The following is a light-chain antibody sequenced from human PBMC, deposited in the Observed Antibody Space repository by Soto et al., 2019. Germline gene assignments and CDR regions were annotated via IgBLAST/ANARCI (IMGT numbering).Light chain of an antibody. CDR1: QSVSSN. V-gene: IGKV3-15*01. CDR2: GAA. CDR3: HQYNNGPPT. J-gene: IGKJ1*01. Sequence: FVLPQSPATLSLSPGIRATLSCRASQSVSSNLAWCQQKPDQAPILLMYGAATRATGIPARFSGSGSATEFTRTRICMQSEDFTVDDCHQYNNGPPTLGQGTKV.